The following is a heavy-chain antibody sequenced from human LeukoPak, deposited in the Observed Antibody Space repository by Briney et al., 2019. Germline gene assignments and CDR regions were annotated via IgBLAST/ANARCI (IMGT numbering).Heavy chain of an antibody. CDR1: GGSISSYY. CDR2: IYTSGST. D-gene: IGHD6-13*01. J-gene: IGHJ2*01. V-gene: IGHV4-4*07. CDR3: ARGSIAAAGTDWYFDL. Sequence: SETLSLTCTVSGGSISSYYWGWIRQPPGKGLEWIGRIYTSGSTNYNPSLKSRVTMSVDTSKNQFSLKLSSVTAADTAVYYCARGSIAAAGTDWYFDLWGRGTLVTVSS.